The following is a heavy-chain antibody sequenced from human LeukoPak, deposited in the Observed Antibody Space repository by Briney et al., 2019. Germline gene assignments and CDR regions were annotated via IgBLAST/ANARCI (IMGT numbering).Heavy chain of an antibody. J-gene: IGHJ4*02. CDR2: ISSSSLTI. V-gene: IGHV3-48*01. D-gene: IGHD6-19*01. Sequence: GGSLRLSCAASGFPFSSYSMNWVRQAPGKGLEWVSYISSSSLTIHYADSVKGRFTVSRDNAKNSLFLQMNSLRAEDTAVYYCAKDQDSSGWYEYYFDYWGQGTLVTVSS. CDR1: GFPFSSYS. CDR3: AKDQDSSGWYEYYFDY.